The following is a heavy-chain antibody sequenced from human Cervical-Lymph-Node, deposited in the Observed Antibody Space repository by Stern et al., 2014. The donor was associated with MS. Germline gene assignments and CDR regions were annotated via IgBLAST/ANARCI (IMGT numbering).Heavy chain of an antibody. D-gene: IGHD1-26*01. Sequence: QLVQSGAEVKKPGASVKVSCKASGYTFTRFGISWVRQAPGQGLEWMGWISAYNGKTFYVQNLQGRVIMTTETSTSTVYMELRSLRSDDTAVYYCTRGGGSYATDYWGQGTLVTVSS. V-gene: IGHV1-18*01. J-gene: IGHJ4*02. CDR3: TRGGGSYATDY. CDR1: GYTFTRFG. CDR2: ISAYNGKT.